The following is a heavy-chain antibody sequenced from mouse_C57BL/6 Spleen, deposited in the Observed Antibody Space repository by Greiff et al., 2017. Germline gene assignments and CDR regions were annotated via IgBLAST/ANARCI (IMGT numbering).Heavy chain of an antibody. Sequence: EVNLVESGGGLVKPGGSLKLSCAASGFTFSSYTMSWVRQTPEKRLEWVATISGGGGNTYYPDSVKGRFTISRDNAKNTLYLQMSSLRSEDTALYYCARPGYYYAMDYWGQGTSVTVSS. D-gene: IGHD2-2*01. CDR2: ISGGGGNT. CDR3: ARPGYYYAMDY. J-gene: IGHJ4*01. CDR1: GFTFSSYT. V-gene: IGHV5-9*01.